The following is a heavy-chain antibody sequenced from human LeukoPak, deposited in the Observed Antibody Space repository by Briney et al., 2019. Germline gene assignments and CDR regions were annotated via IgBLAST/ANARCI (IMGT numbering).Heavy chain of an antibody. CDR2: IYYSGST. J-gene: IGHJ4*02. D-gene: IGHD2-2*01. CDR1: GGSISSYY. V-gene: IGHV4-59*01. CDR3: ARGYCSTGCYSYFDS. Sequence: TSETLSLTCTISGGSISSYYWSWIRQPPGKGLEYIGYIYYSGSTNYNPSLKSRVTMSLDTSKNQFSLRVNSVTAADTAVYYCARGYCSTGCYSYFDSWGQGTLVTVSS.